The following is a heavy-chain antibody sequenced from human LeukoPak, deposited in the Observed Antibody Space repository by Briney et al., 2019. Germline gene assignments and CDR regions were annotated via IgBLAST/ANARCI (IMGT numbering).Heavy chain of an antibody. Sequence: GGSLRLSCAASGFTFSSYSMNWVRQAPGKGLEWVSYISSSSSTIYYADSVKGRFTISRDNAKNSLYLQMNSLRAEDTAVYYCAREGYSSSWYGGLGFDYWGQGTLVTVSS. CDR1: GFTFSSYS. D-gene: IGHD6-13*01. V-gene: IGHV3-48*01. CDR2: ISSSSSTI. CDR3: AREGYSSSWYGGLGFDY. J-gene: IGHJ4*02.